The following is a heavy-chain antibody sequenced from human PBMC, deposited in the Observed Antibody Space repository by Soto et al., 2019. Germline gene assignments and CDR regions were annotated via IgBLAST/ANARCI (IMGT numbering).Heavy chain of an antibody. CDR3: ASRPTYSSSWTHFDY. CDR2: IRASGAAT. J-gene: IGHJ4*02. Sequence: GGSLRLSCAASGFTFTSYDMSWVRQAPGRGLDWVSTIRASGAATYYADSVKGRFTISRDNSKNTLYLQMNSLRAEDTAGYYCASRPTYSSSWTHFDYWGQGTLVTVSS. V-gene: IGHV3-23*01. D-gene: IGHD6-13*01. CDR1: GFTFTSYD.